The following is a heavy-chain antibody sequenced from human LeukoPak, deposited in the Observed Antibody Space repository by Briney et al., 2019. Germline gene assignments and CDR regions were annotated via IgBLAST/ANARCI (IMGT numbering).Heavy chain of an antibody. CDR1: GFTFSSYR. J-gene: IGHJ4*02. CDR2: IWYDGSNK. V-gene: IGHV3-33*01. Sequence: PGGSLRLSCSASGFTFSSYRMHWVRQAPGKGLEWVAIIWYDGSNKYYADSVKGRFTISRDNSKNTLYLQMNSLRAEDTAVYYCARDLDGSYHNYFDYWGQGTLVTVSS. CDR3: ARDLDGSYHNYFDY. D-gene: IGHD1-26*01.